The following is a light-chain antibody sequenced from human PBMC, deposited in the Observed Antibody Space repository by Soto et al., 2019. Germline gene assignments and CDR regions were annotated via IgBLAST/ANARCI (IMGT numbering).Light chain of an antibody. CDR3: QQRFDWPLT. CDR1: QIVGTS. V-gene: IGKV3-11*01. CDR2: DAS. J-gene: IGKJ4*01. Sequence: EIVLTQSPGTLSLSPGERASLSCRASQIVGTSLAWYQQRPGQAPRLLIYDASSRAAGIPARFSGGGSGTDFTPTISSLEPEDFAVYYCQQRFDWPLTFGGGTKVDIK.